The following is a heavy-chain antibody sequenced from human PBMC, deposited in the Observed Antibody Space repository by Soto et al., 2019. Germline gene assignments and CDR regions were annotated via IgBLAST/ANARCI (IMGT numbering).Heavy chain of an antibody. Sequence: PGGSLRLSCAASGFTFSSYAMLWVRQAPGKGLEYVSAISSNGGSTYYANSVKGRFTISRDNSKNTLYLQMGSLRAEDMAVYYCARRDGYNFDYWGQGTLVTVSS. CDR3: ARRDGYNFDY. J-gene: IGHJ4*02. V-gene: IGHV3-64*01. CDR2: ISSNGGST. CDR1: GFTFSSYA. D-gene: IGHD5-12*01.